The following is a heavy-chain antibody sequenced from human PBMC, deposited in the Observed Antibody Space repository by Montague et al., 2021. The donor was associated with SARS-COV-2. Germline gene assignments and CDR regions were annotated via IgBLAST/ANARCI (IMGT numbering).Heavy chain of an antibody. V-gene: IGHV4-34*01. CDR3: ARVATGWRPGEFWYFDF. Sequence: SETLSLTCAVYGGPFSDYYWAWIRQPPGKGLEWIGEINYSGHANYNPSLKSRVIMSLDTSRGEFSLKVNSVTAADTAMYYRARVATGWRPGEFWYFDFWGRGTLVTVSS. CDR2: INYSGHA. D-gene: IGHD3-10*01. CDR1: GGPFSDYY. J-gene: IGHJ2*01.